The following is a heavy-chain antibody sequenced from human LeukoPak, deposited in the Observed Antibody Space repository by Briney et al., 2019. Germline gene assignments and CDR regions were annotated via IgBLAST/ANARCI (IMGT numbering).Heavy chain of an antibody. J-gene: IGHJ3*02. CDR1: GFTFTTYW. Sequence: GGSLRLSCAASGFTFTTYWMSWVRQAPGKGLEWVSIIYSGGSTFYADSVKGRFTISRDNSKNTLYLQMNSLRAEDTAVYYCARGGSYLSAFDIWGQGTMVTVSS. V-gene: IGHV3-53*01. CDR3: ARGGSYLSAFDI. D-gene: IGHD1-26*01. CDR2: IYSGGST.